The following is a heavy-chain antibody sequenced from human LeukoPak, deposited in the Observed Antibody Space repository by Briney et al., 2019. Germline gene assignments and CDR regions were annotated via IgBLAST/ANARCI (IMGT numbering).Heavy chain of an antibody. V-gene: IGHV1-18*01. CDR1: GYTFTSYG. J-gene: IGHJ4*02. Sequence: ASVKVSCKASGYTFTSYGISWGRQAPGQRLEWMGWISAYNGNTNYAQKLQGRVTMTTDTSTSTAYMELRSLRSDDTAVYYCARVRQDFWSGYYCDYWGQGTLVTVSS. D-gene: IGHD3-3*01. CDR3: ARVRQDFWSGYYCDY. CDR2: ISAYNGNT.